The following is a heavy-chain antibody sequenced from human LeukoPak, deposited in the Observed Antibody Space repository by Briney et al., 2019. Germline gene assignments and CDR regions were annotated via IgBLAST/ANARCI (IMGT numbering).Heavy chain of an antibody. D-gene: IGHD3-16*02. CDR1: GFTFSSYA. V-gene: IGHV3-23*01. J-gene: IGHJ5*02. CDR2: ISGSGGST. Sequence: GGSLRLSCAASGFTFSSYAMSWVCQAPGKGLEWVSAISGSGGSTYYADSVKGRFTISRDNSKNTLYLQMNSLRAEDTAVYYCAKGVYDYIWGSYRNWFDPWGQGTLVTVSS. CDR3: AKGVYDYIWGSYRNWFDP.